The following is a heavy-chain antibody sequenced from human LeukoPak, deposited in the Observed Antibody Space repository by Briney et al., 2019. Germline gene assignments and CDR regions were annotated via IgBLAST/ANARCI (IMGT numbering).Heavy chain of an antibody. CDR1: GYTFTGYY. V-gene: IGHV7-4-1*02. Sequence: ASVKVSCKASGYTFTGYYMHWVRRAPGQGLEWMGWINTNTGNPTYAQGFTGRFVFSLDTSVSTAYLQISSLKAEDTAVYYCARGGYCSGGSCRNFDYWGQGTLVTVSS. CDR3: ARGGYCSGGSCRNFDY. CDR2: INTNTGNP. D-gene: IGHD2-15*01. J-gene: IGHJ4*02.